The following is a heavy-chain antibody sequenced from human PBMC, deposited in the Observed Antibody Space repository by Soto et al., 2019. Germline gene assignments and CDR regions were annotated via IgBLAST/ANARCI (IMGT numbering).Heavy chain of an antibody. D-gene: IGHD2-21*02. Sequence: NPSETLSLTCTVSSGSISRYYWSWIRQPPGKGLEWIGYMYNTGSTIYNPSLKSRVTISVDTSKNQFSLKLNSVTAADTAVYYCARDLWGYCGADCYPLDVWGQGTTVTVS. V-gene: IGHV4-59*01. CDR1: SGSISRYY. CDR2: MYNTGST. CDR3: ARDLWGYCGADCYPLDV. J-gene: IGHJ6*02.